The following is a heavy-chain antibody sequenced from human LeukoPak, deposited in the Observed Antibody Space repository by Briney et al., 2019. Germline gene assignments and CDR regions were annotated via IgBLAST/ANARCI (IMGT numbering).Heavy chain of an antibody. CDR3: ARVDTVGTVNPFY. CDR1: GGTFSSYA. V-gene: IGHV1-2*02. D-gene: IGHD5-12*01. J-gene: IGHJ4*02. CDR2: LRPDTGAT. Sequence: GASVKVSCKASGGTFSSYAISWVRQAPGQGLERMGWLRPDTGATNFAQNFLGRVTMTGDTSISTAYMELSRLRPDDTAVYYCARVDTVGTVNPFYWGQGTLVTVSS.